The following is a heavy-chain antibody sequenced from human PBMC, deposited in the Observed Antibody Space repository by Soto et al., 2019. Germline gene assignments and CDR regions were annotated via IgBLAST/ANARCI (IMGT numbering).Heavy chain of an antibody. V-gene: IGHV4-38-2*02. J-gene: IGHJ4*02. CDR2: IFNNGTT. CDR1: GGYISSGYH. D-gene: IGHD2-15*01. CDR3: TRRDNPGFYPY. Sequence: SQTLSLTCTVSGGYISSGYHWVWLRQPPGKGLEWITRIFNNGTTYYNPSFKSRVTISVDTSANQFAVKLNSVTAADSAVYFCTRRDNPGFYPYCGKGSLITVST.